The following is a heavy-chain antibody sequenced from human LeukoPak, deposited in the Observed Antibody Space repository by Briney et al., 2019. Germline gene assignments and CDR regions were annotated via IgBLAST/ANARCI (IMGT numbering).Heavy chain of an antibody. CDR1: GFTFSGSA. D-gene: IGHD1-26*01. CDR3: TRDSGTYNWFDP. V-gene: IGHV3-73*01. CDR2: IDKKDKGYATAT. J-gene: IGHJ5*02. Sequence: GGSLTLSCAASGFTFSGSAIHWVRQSSGKGLEWVGQIDKKDKGYATATAYAASVKGRFTISRDDSINTAYLQMKSLKTEDTALYYCTRDSGTYNWFDPWGQGTLVSVSS.